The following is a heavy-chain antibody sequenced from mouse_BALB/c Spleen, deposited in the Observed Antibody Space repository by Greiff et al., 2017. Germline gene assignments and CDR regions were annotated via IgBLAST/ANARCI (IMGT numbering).Heavy chain of an antibody. Sequence: EVQLVESGTVLARPGASVKMSCKASGYTFTSYWMHWVKQRPGQGLEWIGAIYPGNSDTSYNQKFKGKAKLTAVTSTSTAYMELSSLTNEDSAVYYCTIYYGNPWFAYWGQGTLVTVSA. V-gene: IGHV1-5*01. CDR3: TIYYGNPWFAY. CDR1: GYTFTSYW. J-gene: IGHJ3*01. D-gene: IGHD2-1*01. CDR2: IYPGNSDT.